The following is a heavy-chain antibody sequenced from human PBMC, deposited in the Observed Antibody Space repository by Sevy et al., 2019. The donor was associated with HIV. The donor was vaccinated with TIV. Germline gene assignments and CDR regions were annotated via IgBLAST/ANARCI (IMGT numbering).Heavy chain of an antibody. J-gene: IGHJ4*02. CDR3: ARGGHGYVGIDY. CDR1: DFTFSSYS. V-gene: IGHV3-21*01. CDR2: ITRSSSYI. Sequence: KAAGSLRLSCAASDFTFSSYSMNWVRQAPGKGLEWVSSITRSSSYIYYADSVKGRFTISRDNAKNSLYLQMNSLRAEDTAVYYCARGGHGYVGIDYWGQGTLVTVSS. D-gene: IGHD6-13*01.